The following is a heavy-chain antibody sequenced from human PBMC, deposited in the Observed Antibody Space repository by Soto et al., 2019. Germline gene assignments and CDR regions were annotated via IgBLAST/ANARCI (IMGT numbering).Heavy chain of an antibody. CDR3: ISSSAYPYNYFDY. CDR2: ISYSGST. Sequence: ASETLSLTCTVSGDSIISSIYYWGWVRQPPGEGLEWIGSISYSGSTYYNPSLKSRVTISVDTSKNQFSLKLSSVTAADTAVYYCISSSAYPYNYFDYWGQGTLVTVSS. V-gene: IGHV4-39*01. CDR1: GDSIISSIYY. D-gene: IGHD3-16*01. J-gene: IGHJ4*02.